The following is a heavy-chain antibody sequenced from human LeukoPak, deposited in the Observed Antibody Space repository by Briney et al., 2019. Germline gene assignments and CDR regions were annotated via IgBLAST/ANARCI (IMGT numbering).Heavy chain of an antibody. V-gene: IGHV4-39*01. D-gene: IGHD1-26*01. CDR3: ARRKSGSYFNWFDP. J-gene: IGHJ5*02. Sequence: SETLSLTCTVSGGSISSYYWSWIRQPPGKGLEWIGSIYYSGSTYYNPSLKSRVTISVDTSKNQFSLKVSSVTAADTAVYYCARRKSGSYFNWFDPWGQGTLVTVSS. CDR1: GGSISSYY. CDR2: IYYSGST.